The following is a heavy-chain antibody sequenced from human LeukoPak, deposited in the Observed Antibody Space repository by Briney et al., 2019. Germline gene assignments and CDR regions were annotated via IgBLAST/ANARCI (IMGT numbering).Heavy chain of an antibody. CDR2: ISYDGSNK. V-gene: IGHV3-30*18. Sequence: PGGALTLSCAASGFTFSSYVMHGLRPAPAKGLDWVAVISYDGSNKYYADSVKGRFTISRDNSKNRLYLQMNSLKAEAMAVYYCEKEGREWLVRLVHFDYWGQGTLVTVSS. CDR3: EKEGREWLVRLVHFDY. J-gene: IGHJ4*02. CDR1: GFTFSSYV. D-gene: IGHD6-19*01.